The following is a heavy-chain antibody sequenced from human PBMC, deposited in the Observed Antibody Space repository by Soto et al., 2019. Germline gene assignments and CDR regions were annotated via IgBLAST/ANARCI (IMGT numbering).Heavy chain of an antibody. Sequence: GGSLRLSCAASGFTVSSNYMSWVRQAPGKGLEWVSVIYSGGSTYYADSVKGRFTISRDNSKNTLYLQMNSLRAEDTAVYYCASPAHRSQYYDSSGYLSYYYYGMDVWGQGTTVTVSS. CDR2: IYSGGST. J-gene: IGHJ6*02. CDR1: GFTVSSNY. V-gene: IGHV3-53*01. D-gene: IGHD3-22*01. CDR3: ASPAHRSQYYDSSGYLSYYYYGMDV.